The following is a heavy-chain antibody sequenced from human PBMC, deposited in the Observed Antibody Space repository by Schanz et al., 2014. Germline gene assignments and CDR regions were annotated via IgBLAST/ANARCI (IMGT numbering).Heavy chain of an antibody. V-gene: IGHV4-4*02. J-gene: IGHJ5*02. CDR1: GASISSSNW. Sequence: QVQLQESGPGLVKPSGTLSLTCAVSGASISSSNWWSWVRQPPGKGLEWIGEIYHSGSTNYNPSPKGRVTITRAASKNQFSLKRSSVTAADTAVYYCAREPLSGYNWFDPWGQGSLVTVSS. CDR2: IYHSGST. D-gene: IGHD6-25*01. CDR3: AREPLSGYNWFDP.